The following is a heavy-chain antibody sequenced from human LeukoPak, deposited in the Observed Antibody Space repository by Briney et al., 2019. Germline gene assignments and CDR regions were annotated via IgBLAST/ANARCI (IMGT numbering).Heavy chain of an antibody. CDR2: IYYSGST. J-gene: IGHJ6*03. V-gene: IGHV4-39*01. CDR1: GGSISSSSYY. CDR3: ARHVLGAYYYMDV. Sequence: SETLSLTCTVSGGSISSSSYYWGWIRQPPGKGLEWIGSIYYSGSTYYNPSLKSRVTISVDTSKNQFSLKLSSVTAADTAVYYCARHVLGAYYYMDVWGKGTTVTVSS. D-gene: IGHD2/OR15-2a*01.